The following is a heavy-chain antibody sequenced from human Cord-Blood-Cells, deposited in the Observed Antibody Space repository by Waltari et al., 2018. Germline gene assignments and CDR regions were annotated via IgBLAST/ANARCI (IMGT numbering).Heavy chain of an antibody. CDR3: ARSDYDILTGPYWYFDL. CDR1: GYTFTSYD. Sequence: GQSGAEVKKPGASVKVSCKASGYTFTSYDINWVRQATGQGLEWMGWMNPNSGNTGYAQKFQGIVTMTRNTSISTAYMELSSLRSEDTAVYYCARSDYDILTGPYWYFDLWGRGTLVTVSS. J-gene: IGHJ2*01. V-gene: IGHV1-8*01. D-gene: IGHD3-9*01. CDR2: MNPNSGNT.